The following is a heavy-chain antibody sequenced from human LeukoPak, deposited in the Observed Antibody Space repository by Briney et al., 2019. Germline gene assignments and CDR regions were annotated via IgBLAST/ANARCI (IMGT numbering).Heavy chain of an antibody. CDR3: ARTPTPDSSGHKGSAFDI. Sequence: GGSLRLSCAASGFTFSSYSMNWVRQAPGKGLEWVSSISSSSSYIYYADSVKGRFTISRDNAKNSLYLQMNSLRAEDTAVYYCARTPTPDSSGHKGSAFDIWGQGTMVTVSS. D-gene: IGHD3-22*01. V-gene: IGHV3-21*01. CDR1: GFTFSSYS. CDR2: ISSSSSYI. J-gene: IGHJ3*02.